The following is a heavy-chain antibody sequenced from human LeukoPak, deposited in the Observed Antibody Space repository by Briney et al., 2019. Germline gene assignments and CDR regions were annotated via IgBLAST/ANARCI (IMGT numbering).Heavy chain of an antibody. V-gene: IGHV3-7*01. J-gene: IGHJ4*02. CDR3: ARDRLARWGGFDY. CDR1: GFTFSSYW. CDR2: IKQDGSEK. D-gene: IGHD3-16*01. Sequence: GGSLRLSCAASGFTFSSYWMSWVRQAPGKGLEWVANIKQDGSEKYYVDSVKGRFTISRDNAKNSLYLQMNSLRAEDTAVYYCARDRLARWGGFDYWGQGTLVTVSS.